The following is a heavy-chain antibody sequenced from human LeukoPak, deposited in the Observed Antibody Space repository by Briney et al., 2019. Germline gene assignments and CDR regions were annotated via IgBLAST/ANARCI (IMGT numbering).Heavy chain of an antibody. J-gene: IGHJ4*02. Sequence: PGGSLRLSCAASGFNFDDYGMSWVRQAPGKGLEWVSALTWNAGSTGYADSVKGRFIISRDNAKNSLYLQMNSLRAEDTALYYCARFVDYYDSNGYSYFDYWGQGTLVTVSS. CDR3: ARFVDYYDSNGYSYFDY. CDR2: LTWNAGST. CDR1: GFNFDDYG. V-gene: IGHV3-20*04. D-gene: IGHD3-22*01.